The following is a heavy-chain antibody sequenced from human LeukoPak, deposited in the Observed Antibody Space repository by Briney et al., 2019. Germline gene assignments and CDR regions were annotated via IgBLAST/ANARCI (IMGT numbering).Heavy chain of an antibody. CDR3: AKKQGDYYDTSGLDY. D-gene: IGHD3-22*01. Sequence: GGSLRLSCAASGFTFSDHGMQWVRQAPGRGLEWVAVISYDGSNKYYADSVKGRFTISRDNSKNTLYLQMNSLRAEDTAVYYCAKKQGDYYDTSGLDYWGQGTLVTVSS. CDR2: ISYDGSNK. V-gene: IGHV3-30*18. J-gene: IGHJ4*02. CDR1: GFTFSDHG.